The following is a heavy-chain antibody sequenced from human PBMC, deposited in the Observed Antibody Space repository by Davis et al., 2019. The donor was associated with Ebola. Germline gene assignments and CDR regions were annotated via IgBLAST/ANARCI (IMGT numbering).Heavy chain of an antibody. CDR1: GGTFISYA. J-gene: IGHJ4*02. D-gene: IGHD6-19*01. Sequence: SVKVSCKASGGTFISYAISWVRQAPGQGLEWMGRIIPILGIANYAQKFQGRVTITADKSTSTAYMELSSLRSEDTAVYYCARDLGIAVAGTGDYWGQGTLVTVSS. V-gene: IGHV1-69*10. CDR2: IIPILGIA. CDR3: ARDLGIAVAGTGDY.